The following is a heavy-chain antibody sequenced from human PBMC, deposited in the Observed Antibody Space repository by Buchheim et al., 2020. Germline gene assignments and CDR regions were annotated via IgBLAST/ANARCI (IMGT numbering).Heavy chain of an antibody. CDR1: GFTFSSYA. J-gene: IGHJ4*02. Sequence: EVQLLESGGGLVQPGGSLRLSCAASGFTFSSYAMSWVRQAPGKGLEWVSAISGSGGSTYYADSVKGRFTISRDNSKNTLYLQMNSLRAEDTAVYYCAKDGYYYDSSGLHSYFDYLGQGTL. V-gene: IGHV3-23*01. CDR3: AKDGYYYDSSGLHSYFDY. CDR2: ISGSGGST. D-gene: IGHD3-22*01.